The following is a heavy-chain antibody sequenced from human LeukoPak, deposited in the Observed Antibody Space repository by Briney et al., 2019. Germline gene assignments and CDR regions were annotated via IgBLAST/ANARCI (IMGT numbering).Heavy chain of an antibody. V-gene: IGHV3-23*01. Sequence: QSGGSLRLSCAASGFTFSSYAMSWVRQAPGKGLEWVSAISGSGGSTYYADSGKGRFTISRDNSKNTLYLQMDSLRAEDTAVYYCAKDLYCSSTSCQEGDYWGQGTLVTVSS. CDR1: GFTFSSYA. D-gene: IGHD2-2*01. J-gene: IGHJ4*02. CDR2: ISGSGGST. CDR3: AKDLYCSSTSCQEGDY.